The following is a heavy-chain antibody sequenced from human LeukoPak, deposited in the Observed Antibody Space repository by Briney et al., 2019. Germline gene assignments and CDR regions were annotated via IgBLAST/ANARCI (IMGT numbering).Heavy chain of an antibody. CDR3: ARPGLGYCSGGSCYSLLYYFDY. Sequence: PGGSLRLSCAASGFTFSSYWMSWVRQAPGKGLEWVANIKQDGSEKYYVDSVKGRFTISRDNAKNSLYLQMNSLRAEGTAVYYCARPGLGYCSGGSCYSLLYYFDYWGQGTLVTVSS. CDR1: GFTFSSYW. CDR2: IKQDGSEK. J-gene: IGHJ4*02. D-gene: IGHD2-15*01. V-gene: IGHV3-7*01.